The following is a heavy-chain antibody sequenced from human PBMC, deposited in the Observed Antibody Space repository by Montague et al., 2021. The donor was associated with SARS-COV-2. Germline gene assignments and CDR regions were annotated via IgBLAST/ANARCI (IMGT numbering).Heavy chain of an antibody. CDR3: ATLSSTITIFGVGQGYYFDD. V-gene: IGHV4-39*02. CDR2: MSYSGST. Sequence: SETLSLTCTVSGASISSRSYYWGWIRQPPGKGLEWIGFMSYSGSTYYNPTLRSRVSISIDTSKNHFSLKLSSVTVADTAVYYCATLSSTITIFGVGQGYYFDDWGQGTLVTVSS. CDR1: GASISSRSYY. J-gene: IGHJ4*02. D-gene: IGHD3-3*01.